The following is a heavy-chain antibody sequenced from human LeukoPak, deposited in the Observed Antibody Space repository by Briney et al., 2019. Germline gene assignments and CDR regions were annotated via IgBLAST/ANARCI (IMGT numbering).Heavy chain of an antibody. J-gene: IGHJ4*02. D-gene: IGHD4-17*01. CDR2: ISSSSYI. V-gene: IGHV3-21*01. Sequence: NPGGSLRLSCAASGFTFSSYSMNWVRQAPGKGLEWVSSISSSSYIYYADSVKGRFTISRDNAKNSLYLQMNSLRAEDTAVYYCARDYRYGDYSGYWGQGTLVTVSS. CDR3: ARDYRYGDYSGY. CDR1: GFTFSSYS.